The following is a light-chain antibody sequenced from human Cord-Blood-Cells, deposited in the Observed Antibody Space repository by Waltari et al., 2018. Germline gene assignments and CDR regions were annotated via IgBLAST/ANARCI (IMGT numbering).Light chain of an antibody. CDR2: AAS. CDR3: QQSYSTPYT. CDR1: QSISSY. Sequence: DIQMTQSPSSLSASVGDRVTITCRASQSISSYLNWYQQKPGKAPKLLIYAASSVQSGVPSRFSGSGSGTDFTLTISSLQPEDFATYYCQQSYSTPYTFGQGTKREIK. J-gene: IGKJ2*01. V-gene: IGKV1-39*01.